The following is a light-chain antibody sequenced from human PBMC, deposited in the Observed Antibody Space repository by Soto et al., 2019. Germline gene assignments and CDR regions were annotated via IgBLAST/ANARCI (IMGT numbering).Light chain of an antibody. CDR2: GAS. CDR3: QQYGSSTST. Sequence: EIVLAQSPGTLSLSPGERATLSCRASQSVTSRYLARYQQRPGQAPRLLIYGASSRATGIPERVSGSGSGTDFTLTISSLQSEDFAVYYCQQYGSSTSTFGQGTRLEIK. CDR1: QSVTSRY. V-gene: IGKV3-20*01. J-gene: IGKJ5*01.